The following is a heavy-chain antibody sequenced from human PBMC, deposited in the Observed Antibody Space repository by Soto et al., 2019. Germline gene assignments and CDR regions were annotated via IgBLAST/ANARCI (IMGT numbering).Heavy chain of an antibody. J-gene: IGHJ4*02. D-gene: IGHD6-13*01. CDR3: ARADSWYPGPYYFDY. Sequence: ASVKVSCKASGYTFTSYGISWVRQAPGRGLEWMGWISAYNGNTNYAQKLQGRVTMTTDTSTSTAYMELRSLRSDDTAVYYCARADSWYPGPYYFDYWGQGTLVTVSS. CDR2: ISAYNGNT. V-gene: IGHV1-18*04. CDR1: GYTFTSYG.